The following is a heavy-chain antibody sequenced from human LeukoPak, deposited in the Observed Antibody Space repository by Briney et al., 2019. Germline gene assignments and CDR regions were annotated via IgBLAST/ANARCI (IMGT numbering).Heavy chain of an antibody. V-gene: IGHV3-43D*03. CDR2: ISWDGDNS. D-gene: IGHD2-21*02. Sequence: GGSLRLSCAASGFTFDDYAMHWVRHAPGKGLEWVSLISWDGDNSYYADSVKGRFTISRDNSKNSLYLQMNSLRPEDTALYYCAKGNIVVVTATQPDYWGQGTLVTVSS. CDR1: GFTFDDYA. CDR3: AKGNIVVVTATQPDY. J-gene: IGHJ4*02.